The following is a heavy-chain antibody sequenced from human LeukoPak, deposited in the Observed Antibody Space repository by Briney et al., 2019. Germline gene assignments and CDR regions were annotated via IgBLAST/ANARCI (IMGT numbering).Heavy chain of an antibody. D-gene: IGHD6-6*01. CDR3: ARQRGIAARALFDY. V-gene: IGHV4-39*01. Sequence: SETLSLTCTVSGGSISSSSYYWGWIRQPPGKGLEWIGSIYYSGSTNYNPSLKSRVTISVDTSKNQFSLKLSSVTAADTAVYYCARQRGIAARALFDYWGQGTLVTVSS. J-gene: IGHJ4*02. CDR1: GGSISSSSYY. CDR2: IYYSGST.